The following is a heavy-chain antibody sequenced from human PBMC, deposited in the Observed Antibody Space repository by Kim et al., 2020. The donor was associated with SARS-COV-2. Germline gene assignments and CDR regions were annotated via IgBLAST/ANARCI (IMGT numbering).Heavy chain of an antibody. Sequence: SETLSLTCTVSGGSISSGSYYWGWIRQPPGKGLEWIGSIYYTGSTYYNPSLKSRVTISVDTSKNQFSLRLSSVTAADTAVYYCARHRRYYDSSGYEYYFDYWGQGTLDTVSS. D-gene: IGHD3-22*01. CDR1: GGSISSGSYY. J-gene: IGHJ4*02. V-gene: IGHV4-39*01. CDR2: IYYTGST. CDR3: ARHRRYYDSSGYEYYFDY.